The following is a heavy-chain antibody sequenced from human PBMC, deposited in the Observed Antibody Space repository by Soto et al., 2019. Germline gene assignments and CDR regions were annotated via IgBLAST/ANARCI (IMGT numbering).Heavy chain of an antibody. CDR3: AKRGGVVGGSEHTYFEY. J-gene: IGHJ4*02. D-gene: IGHD2-15*01. CDR1: GFTFDDYG. CDR2: INWNGGST. V-gene: IGHV3-20*04. Sequence: PGGSLRLSCAASGFTFDDYGMSWVRQAPGKGLEWVSGINWNGGSTGYADSVKGRFTIYRDNPKNTLYLEMNSLRPEDTAFYYCAKRGGVVGGSEHTYFEYWGQGTLVTVSS.